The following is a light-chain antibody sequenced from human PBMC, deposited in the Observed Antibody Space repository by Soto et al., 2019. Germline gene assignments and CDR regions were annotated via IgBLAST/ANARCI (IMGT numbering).Light chain of an antibody. Sequence: DIQMTQSPSSVSGTMGDRVTISCRASQDIRNNLAWYQQKPGEAPNLVIYGATTLHSGVPSRFSGSGSGTDFILTISRLQPEDVSTYYCQNYHSAPRTFGQGTKLEIK. V-gene: IGKV1-27*01. CDR2: GAT. CDR1: QDIRNN. CDR3: QNYHSAPRT. J-gene: IGKJ1*01.